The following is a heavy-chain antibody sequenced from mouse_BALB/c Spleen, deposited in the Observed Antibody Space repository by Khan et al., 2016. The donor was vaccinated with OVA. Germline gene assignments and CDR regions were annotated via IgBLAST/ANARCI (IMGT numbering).Heavy chain of an antibody. J-gene: IGHJ4*01. CDR2: IWSDGNT. CDR3: ARQPYYHYNIMDY. V-gene: IGHV2-6-1*01. D-gene: IGHD2-10*01. CDR1: GFSLTNYG. Sequence: VQLQESGPGLAAPSQSLSITCTISGFSLTNYGVHWVRQPPGKGLEWLVVIWSDGNTNYNSALKSRLTITKDNSQSQVFLKINSLQTDDTVIYFCARQPYYHYNIMDYWGQGTSVTVSS.